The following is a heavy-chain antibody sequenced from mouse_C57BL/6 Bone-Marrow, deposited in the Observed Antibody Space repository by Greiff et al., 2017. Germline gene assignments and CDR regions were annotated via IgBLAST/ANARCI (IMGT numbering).Heavy chain of an antibody. CDR1: GYTFTNYW. D-gene: IGHD1-1*01. V-gene: IGHV1-63*01. Sequence: QVQLQQSGAELVRPGTSVKMSCTASGYTFTNYWIGWAKQRPGHGLEWIGDLYPGGGYTNYNEKFKGKATLTADNSSSTAYMQFSSLTSEDSAIYYCSRIYYYGSSYAGYAMDYWGQGTSVTVSS. CDR3: SRIYYYGSSYAGYAMDY. J-gene: IGHJ4*01. CDR2: LYPGGGYT.